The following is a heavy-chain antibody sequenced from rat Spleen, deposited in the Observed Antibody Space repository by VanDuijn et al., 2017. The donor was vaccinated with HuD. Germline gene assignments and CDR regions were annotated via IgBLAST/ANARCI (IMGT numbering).Heavy chain of an antibody. J-gene: IGHJ2*01. Sequence: EVQLVESGGGLVRPGRSLKLSCAASGFTFSNYVMAWVRQAPTKGLEWVASITTGGGKTHYRDSVKGRFTISRDNARSTLYLQMNSLRAEDTATYYCTNYFDYWGQGVMVTVSS. CDR1: GFTFSNYV. CDR2: ITTGGGKT. V-gene: IGHV5-25*01. CDR3: TNYFDY.